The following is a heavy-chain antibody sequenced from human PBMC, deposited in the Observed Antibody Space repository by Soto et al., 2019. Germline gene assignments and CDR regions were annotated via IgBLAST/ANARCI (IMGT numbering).Heavy chain of an antibody. CDR2: INHSGST. CDR3: ASRPMVRGYYYYGMDV. D-gene: IGHD3-10*01. V-gene: IGHV4-39*07. CDR1: GGSISSSSYY. Sequence: SETLSLTCTVSGGSISSSSYYWGWIRQPPGKGLEWFGEINHSGSTNYNPSLKSRVTISVDTSKNQFSLKLSSVTAADTAVYYCASRPMVRGYYYYGMDVWGQGTTVTVSS. J-gene: IGHJ6*02.